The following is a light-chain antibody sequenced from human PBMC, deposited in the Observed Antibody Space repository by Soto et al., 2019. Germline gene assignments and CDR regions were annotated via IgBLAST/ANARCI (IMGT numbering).Light chain of an antibody. V-gene: IGKV3-11*01. CDR3: QQRSNWPTWT. Sequence: EIVLTQSPGTLSLSPGERATLSCRASQSVSRHLAWYQQKPGQAPRLLIYDASNRATGIPVRFSGSGPGTDFTLTISSLEPEDFAVYYCQQRSNWPTWTFGQGTKVDIK. CDR2: DAS. CDR1: QSVSRH. J-gene: IGKJ1*01.